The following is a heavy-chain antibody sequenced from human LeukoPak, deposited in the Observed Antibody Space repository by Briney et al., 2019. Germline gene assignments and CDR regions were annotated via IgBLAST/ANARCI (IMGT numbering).Heavy chain of an antibody. CDR3: ARDSLYYYDSSARRYFDY. CDR1: GGSISRYY. D-gene: IGHD3-22*01. CDR2: IYTSGST. Sequence: PSETLSLTCTVSGGSISRYYWSWIRQPAGKGLEWIGRIYTSGSTNYNPSLKSRVTMSVDTSKNQFSLKLSSVTAADTAVYYCARDSLYYYDSSARRYFDYWGQGTLVTVSS. J-gene: IGHJ4*02. V-gene: IGHV4-4*07.